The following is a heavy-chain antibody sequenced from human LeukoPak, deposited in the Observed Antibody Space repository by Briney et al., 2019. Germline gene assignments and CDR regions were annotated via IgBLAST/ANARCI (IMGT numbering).Heavy chain of an antibody. CDR3: AKNREYSSGWY. D-gene: IGHD6-19*01. J-gene: IGHJ4*02. CDR1: GFTFSSYS. V-gene: IGHV3-23*01. CDR2: ISGSGGST. Sequence: GGSLRLSCAASGFTFSSYSMSWVRQAPGKGLEWVSAISGSGGSTYYADSVKGRFTISRDNSKNTLYLQMNSLRAEDTAVYYCAKNREYSSGWYWGQGTLVTVSS.